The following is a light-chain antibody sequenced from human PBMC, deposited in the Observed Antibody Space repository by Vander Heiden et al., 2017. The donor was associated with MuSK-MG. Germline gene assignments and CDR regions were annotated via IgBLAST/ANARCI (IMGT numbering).Light chain of an antibody. Sequence: QSVLTQPPSASGTPGQRVTISCSGSSSNIGSNTVNWYQQLPGTAPNLLIYRNNQRPSGFPDRFSGSKSGTSASLAISGLQSEDEADYYCAAWDDSLNGHVVFGGGTKLTVL. V-gene: IGLV1-44*01. CDR1: SSNIGSNT. CDR2: RNN. J-gene: IGLJ2*01. CDR3: AAWDDSLNGHVV.